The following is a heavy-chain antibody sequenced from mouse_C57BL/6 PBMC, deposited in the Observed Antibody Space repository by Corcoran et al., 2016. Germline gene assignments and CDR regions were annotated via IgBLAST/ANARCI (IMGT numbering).Heavy chain of an antibody. CDR1: GSKISDLF. CDR3: ARSYYGNNDYY. CDR2: INPNNGGT. V-gene: IGHV1-26*01. D-gene: IGHD2-10*01. J-gene: IGHJ2*01. Sequence: VQMQQYGTEVLKPWATVKISCKPSGSKISDLFIDWVKQSHGKSKEWDGDINPNNGGTSYNQKFKGKATLTVDKSSSTAYMELRSLTSEDSAVYYCARSYYGNNDYYWGQGTTLTVSS.